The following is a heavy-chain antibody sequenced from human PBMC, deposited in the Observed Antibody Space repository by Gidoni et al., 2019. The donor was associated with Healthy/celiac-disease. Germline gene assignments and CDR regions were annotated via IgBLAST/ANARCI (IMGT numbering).Heavy chain of an antibody. CDR3: ARQVNNWNDEDFDY. CDR1: GGPISSSSYY. D-gene: IGHD1-20*01. CDR2: IYYSGST. J-gene: IGHJ4*02. V-gene: IGHV4-39*01. Sequence: QLQLQESGPGLVKPSETLSLTCTVSGGPISSSSYYWGWIRQPPGKGLEWIGSIYYSGSTYYNPSLKSRVTISVDTSKNQFSLKLSSVTAADTAVYYCARQVNNWNDEDFDYWGQGTLVTVSS.